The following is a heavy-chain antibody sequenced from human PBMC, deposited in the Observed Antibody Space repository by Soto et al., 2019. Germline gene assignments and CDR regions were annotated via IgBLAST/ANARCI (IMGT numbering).Heavy chain of an antibody. J-gene: IGHJ4*02. CDR3: MAAYGDYGDY. CDR2: IIPILGIA. D-gene: IGHD4-17*01. CDR1: GGTFSSYT. V-gene: IGHV1-69*02. Sequence: QVQLVQSGAEVKKPGSSVKVSCKASGGTFSSYTISWVRQAPGQGLEWMGRIIPILGIANYAQKFQARVTITADKSTSTAYMELSSLRSEDTAVYYCMAAYGDYGDYWGQGTLVTVSS.